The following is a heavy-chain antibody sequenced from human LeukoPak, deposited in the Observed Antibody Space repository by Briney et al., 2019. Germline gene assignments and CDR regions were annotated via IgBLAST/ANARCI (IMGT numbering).Heavy chain of an antibody. CDR3: ARAPPPYSSGWYGEGGDY. CDR2: INPNSGGT. V-gene: IGHV1-2*06. D-gene: IGHD6-19*01. Sequence: ASVKVSCKASGHTFTGYYMHWVRQAPGQGLEWMGRINPNSGGTNYAQKFQGRVTMTRDTSISTAYMELSRLRSDDTAVYYCARAPPPYSSGWYGEGGDYWGQGTLVTVSS. CDR1: GHTFTGYY. J-gene: IGHJ4*02.